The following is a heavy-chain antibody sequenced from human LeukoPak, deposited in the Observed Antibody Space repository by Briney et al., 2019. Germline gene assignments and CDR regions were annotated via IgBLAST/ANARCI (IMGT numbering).Heavy chain of an antibody. Sequence: GGSLRLSCAASRFTFSSYAMSWVRQAPGKGLEWVSTMSGTGGITYYADSVKSRFTISRDNSKNTLYLQMNSLRAEDTAVYYCAKNPRGAITGTTADYWGQGTLVTVSS. CDR3: AKNPRGAITGTTADY. CDR1: RFTFSSYA. D-gene: IGHD1-7*01. J-gene: IGHJ4*02. V-gene: IGHV3-23*01. CDR2: MSGTGGIT.